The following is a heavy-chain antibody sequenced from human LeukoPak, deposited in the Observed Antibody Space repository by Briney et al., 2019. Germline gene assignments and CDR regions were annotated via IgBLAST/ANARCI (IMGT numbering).Heavy chain of an antibody. J-gene: IGHJ5*02. D-gene: IGHD3-10*01. V-gene: IGHV3-33*01. CDR2: IWYDGSNK. CDR3: ARGRVRGVNWFDP. CDR1: GFTFSSYG. Sequence: GSLRLSCAASGFTFSSYGMHWVRQAPGKGLEWVAVIWYDGSNKYYADSVKGRFTISRDNSKNTLYLQMNSLRAEDTAVYYCARGRVRGVNWFDPWGQGTLVTVSS.